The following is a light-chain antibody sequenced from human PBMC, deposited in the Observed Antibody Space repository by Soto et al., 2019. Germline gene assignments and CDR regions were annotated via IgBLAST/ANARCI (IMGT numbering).Light chain of an antibody. CDR3: QQYHIWPSWT. J-gene: IGKJ1*01. Sequence: EIVLTQSPATLSLSPGERATLSCWASQSLISYLAWYQQKPGQPPRLLIYGASTRATDIPARFSGSGSGTDFTLTISSLQSEDFAVYFCQQYHIWPSWTFGQGTKVEHK. V-gene: IGKV3-15*01. CDR2: GAS. CDR1: QSLISY.